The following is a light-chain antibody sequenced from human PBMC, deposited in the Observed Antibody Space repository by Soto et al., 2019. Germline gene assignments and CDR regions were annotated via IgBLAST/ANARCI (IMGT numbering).Light chain of an antibody. CDR2: ATS. J-gene: IGKJ5*01. CDR3: QQRFNWQVT. V-gene: IGKV3D-20*02. CDR1: QSVSRTY. Sequence: EIVLTQSPGTLSLSPGERATLSCRASQSVSRTYLAWYQQKPVQAPRLLIYATSSRATGIPARFSGSGSGTDFTLTISSLEPEDFAVYYCQQRFNWQVTFGQGTRLEIK.